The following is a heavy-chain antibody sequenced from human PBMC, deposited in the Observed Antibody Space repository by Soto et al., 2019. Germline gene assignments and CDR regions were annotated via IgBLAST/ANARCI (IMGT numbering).Heavy chain of an antibody. CDR1: GYTFSSSA. CDR2: INAGYGNT. D-gene: IGHD7-27*01. CDR3: ARDTGDGTFDF. Sequence: ASVKVSFKASGYTFSSSAMHWVRQAPGQRLEWMGWINAGYGNTKSSQKFQDRVTISRDTSASTAYMELTSLRSEDTAVYSCARDTGDGTFDFWGQGTLVTVSS. J-gene: IGHJ4*02. V-gene: IGHV1-3*01.